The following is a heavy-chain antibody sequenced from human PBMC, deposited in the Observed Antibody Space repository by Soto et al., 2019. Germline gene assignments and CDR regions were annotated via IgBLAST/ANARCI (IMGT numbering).Heavy chain of an antibody. J-gene: IGHJ5*02. CDR2: IIPILGIA. CDR3: ARAAAYSSSWYVFWFDP. D-gene: IGHD6-13*01. Sequence: SVKVSCKASGGTFSSYTISWVRQAPGQGLEWMGRIIPILGIANYAQKFQGRVTITADKSTSTAYMELSSLRSEDTAVYYCARAAAYSSSWYVFWFDPWGQGTLVTVSS. V-gene: IGHV1-69*02. CDR1: GGTFSSYT.